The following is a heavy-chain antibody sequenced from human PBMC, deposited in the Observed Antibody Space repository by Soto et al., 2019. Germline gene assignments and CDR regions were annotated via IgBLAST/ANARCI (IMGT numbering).Heavy chain of an antibody. D-gene: IGHD3-3*01. CDR3: ARAPPLRFLEWPHYFDY. V-gene: IGHV1-69*13. CDR1: GGAFSSYA. Sequence: SVKVSCKASGGAFSSYAISWVRQAPGQGLEWMGGIIPIFGTANYAQKFQGRVTITADESTSTAYMELSSLRSEDTAVYYCARAPPLRFLEWPHYFDYWGQGTLVTVSS. J-gene: IGHJ4*02. CDR2: IIPIFGTA.